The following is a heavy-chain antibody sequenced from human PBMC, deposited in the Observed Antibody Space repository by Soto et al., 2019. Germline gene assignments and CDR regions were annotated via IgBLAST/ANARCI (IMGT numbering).Heavy chain of an antibody. CDR2: ISYDGSNK. CDR3: AKCITMIVVADAFDI. Sequence: QVQLVESGGGVVQPGRSLRLSCAASGFTFSSYGMHWVRQAPGKGLEWVAVISYDGSNKYYADSVKGRFTISRDNSKSTLYLQMNSLRAEDTAVYYCAKCITMIVVADAFDIWGQGTMVTVSS. D-gene: IGHD3-22*01. CDR1: GFTFSSYG. V-gene: IGHV3-30*18. J-gene: IGHJ3*02.